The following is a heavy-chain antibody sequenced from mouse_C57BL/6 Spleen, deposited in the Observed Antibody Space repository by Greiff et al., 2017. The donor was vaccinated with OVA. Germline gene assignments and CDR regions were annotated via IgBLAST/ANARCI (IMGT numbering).Heavy chain of an antibody. CDR1: GYPFTDYE. CDR2: IDPETGGT. CDR3: TRGTSYAMDY. V-gene: IGHV1-15*01. J-gene: IGHJ4*01. D-gene: IGHD5-1*01. Sequence: VQLQESGAELVRPGASVTLSCKASGYPFTDYEMHWVKQTPVHGLEWIGAIDPETGGTAYNQKFKGKAILTADKSSSTAYMELRSLTSEDSAVYYCTRGTSYAMDYWGQGTSVTVSS.